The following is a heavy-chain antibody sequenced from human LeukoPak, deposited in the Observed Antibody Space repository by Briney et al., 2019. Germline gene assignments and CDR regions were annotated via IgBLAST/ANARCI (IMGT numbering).Heavy chain of an antibody. Sequence: GASVKVSCKASGYTFTDYSMHWVRQAPGQGLEWMGWINPHSGDTNYAQKFQGRVIMTRDTSISTAYMELSSLRSDDTAMYYCASGLSSLFSFGAALDYYMDVWGKGTPVTVSS. CDR1: GYTFTDYS. CDR3: ASGLSSLFSFGAALDYYMDV. CDR2: INPHSGDT. V-gene: IGHV1-2*02. J-gene: IGHJ6*03. D-gene: IGHD5-18*01.